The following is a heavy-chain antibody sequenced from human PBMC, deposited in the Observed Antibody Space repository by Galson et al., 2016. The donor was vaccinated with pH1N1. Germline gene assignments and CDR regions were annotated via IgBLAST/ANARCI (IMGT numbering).Heavy chain of an antibody. V-gene: IGHV1-69*06. J-gene: IGHJ3*02. CDR3: ARARNYYGNEAFDI. D-gene: IGHD3-22*01. Sequence: SVKVSCKASGVIFNSYAINWVRQAPGQGLEWMGGIIAIFNTPNYAQDFQGRVTITADKPTTTVYLELSGLTSEDTAVDYCARARNYYGNEAFDIWGQGKMVIVSS. CDR1: GVIFNSYA. CDR2: IIAIFNTP.